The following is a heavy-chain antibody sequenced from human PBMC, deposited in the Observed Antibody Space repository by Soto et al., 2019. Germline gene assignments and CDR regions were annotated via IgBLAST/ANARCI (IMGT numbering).Heavy chain of an antibody. CDR2: IRDWNNRE. CDR3: AKDFGWGSYHNAHHFDY. V-gene: IGHV3-23*01. J-gene: IGHJ4*02. Sequence: PGGSLRLSCAASGFTFSSYDMTWVRQARGKGLEWVSSIRDWNNREDYADSVKGRFTISRDNSKNTVYLQMNNLRAEDTAVYYCAKDFGWGSYHNAHHFDYSGQGPLVTVCS. D-gene: IGHD3-10*01. CDR1: GFTFSSYD.